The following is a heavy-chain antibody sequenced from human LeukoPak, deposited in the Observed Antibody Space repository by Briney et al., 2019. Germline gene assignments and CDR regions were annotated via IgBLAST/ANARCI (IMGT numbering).Heavy chain of an antibody. J-gene: IGHJ6*02. V-gene: IGHV3-30*18. CDR3: AKDAYCGGDCYSDYYYYGMDV. CDR2: ISYDGSNK. CDR1: GFXFSSYG. Sequence: GWSLRLSCAASGFXFSSYGMHWVRQAPGKGLEWVAVISYDGSNKYYADSVKGRFTISRENSKNTLYLQMNSLRAEHTAVYYCAKDAYCGGDCYSDYYYYGMDVWGQGTTVTVSS. D-gene: IGHD2-21*02.